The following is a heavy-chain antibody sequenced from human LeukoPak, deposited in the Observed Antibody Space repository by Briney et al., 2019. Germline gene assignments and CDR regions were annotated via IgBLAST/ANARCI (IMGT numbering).Heavy chain of an antibody. CDR3: ARHPDGSLSLDY. Sequence: TGGSLRLSCVASGFSFSDYYMSWIRQAPGKSLEWVSYISSSGSHTNYADSVTGRFTISRNNAKKSLHLQMNSLRAEDTAVYYCARHPDGSLSLDYWGQGTLVTVSS. CDR1: GFSFSDYY. J-gene: IGHJ4*02. CDR2: ISSSGSHT. D-gene: IGHD1-26*01. V-gene: IGHV3-11*03.